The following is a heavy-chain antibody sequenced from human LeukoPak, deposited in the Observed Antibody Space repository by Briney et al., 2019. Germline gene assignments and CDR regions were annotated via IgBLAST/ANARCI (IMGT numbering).Heavy chain of an antibody. CDR2: IYYSGST. D-gene: IGHD1-26*01. Sequence: SETLSPTCTVSGGSISSYYWSWIRQPPGKGLEWIGYIYYSGSTNYNPSLKSRVTISVDTSKNQFSLKLSSVTAADTAVYYCARERWELLAFDIWGQGTMVTVSS. CDR3: ARERWELLAFDI. V-gene: IGHV4-59*01. CDR1: GGSISSYY. J-gene: IGHJ3*02.